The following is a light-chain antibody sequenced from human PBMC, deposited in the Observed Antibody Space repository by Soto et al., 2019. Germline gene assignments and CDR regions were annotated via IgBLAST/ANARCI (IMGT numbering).Light chain of an antibody. V-gene: IGLV2-14*01. CDR1: SSDVGGYNF. CDR3: GSYTSSNTPYV. Sequence: QSALTQPASVSGSPGQSITISCAGTSSDVGGYNFVSWYQQHTGKAPKLMISEVSNRPSGVSTRFSGSKSGNTASLTISGLQSEDEADYYCGSYTSSNTPYVFGTGTKVTVL. CDR2: EVS. J-gene: IGLJ1*01.